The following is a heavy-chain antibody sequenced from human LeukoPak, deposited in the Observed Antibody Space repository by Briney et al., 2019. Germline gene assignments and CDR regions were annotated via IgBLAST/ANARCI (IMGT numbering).Heavy chain of an antibody. D-gene: IGHD4/OR15-4a*01. J-gene: IGHJ3*02. CDR2: INSDGSST. V-gene: IGHV3-74*01. CDR1: GFTFNTYW. Sequence: PGGSLTLSCAASGFTFNTYWMHWVRQAPGKGLVWVSRINSDGSSTNYADSVKGRFTISRDNAKNTLSLQMNSLRAEDTAVYYCAKAADYDTDAFDIWGQGTMVTVSS. CDR3: AKAADYDTDAFDI.